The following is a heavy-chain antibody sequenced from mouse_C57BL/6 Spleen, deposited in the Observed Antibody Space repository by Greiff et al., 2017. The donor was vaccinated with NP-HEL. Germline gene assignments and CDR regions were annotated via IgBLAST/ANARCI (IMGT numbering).Heavy chain of an antibody. J-gene: IGHJ4*01. CDR3: ARKERKSAMGY. Sequence: QVQLQQPGAELVRPGSSVKLSCKASGYTFTSYWMDWVKQRPGQGLEWIGNIYPSDSETHYNQKFKGKATLTVDKSSSTAYMQLSSLTSEDSAVYYCARKERKSAMGYRGQETSVTVSS. V-gene: IGHV1-61*01. CDR2: IYPSDSET. CDR1: GYTFTSYW.